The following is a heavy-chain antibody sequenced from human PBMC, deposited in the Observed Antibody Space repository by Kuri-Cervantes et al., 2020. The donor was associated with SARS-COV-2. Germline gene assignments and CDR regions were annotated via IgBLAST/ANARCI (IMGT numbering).Heavy chain of an antibody. CDR1: GYSISSGYY. CDR2: IYHSGST. J-gene: IGHJ4*02. D-gene: IGHD2-15*01. V-gene: IGHV4-38-2*01. CDR3: ASEGYCSGGSCYSLDV. Sequence: SETLSLTCAVSGYSISSGYYWGWIRQPPGKGLEWIGSIYHSGSTYYNPSLKSRVTISVDTSKNQFSLKLSSVAAADTAVYYCASEGYCSGGSCYSLDVWGQGTLVTVSS.